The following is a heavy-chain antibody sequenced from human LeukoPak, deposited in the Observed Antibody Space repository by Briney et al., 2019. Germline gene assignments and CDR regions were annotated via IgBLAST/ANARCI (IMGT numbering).Heavy chain of an antibody. CDR1: GFTVSSNY. D-gene: IGHD5-24*01. CDR3: AREATITRFGY. V-gene: IGHV3-53*01. Sequence: SGGSLRLSCAASGFTVSSNYMSWVRQAPGKGLEWVPVIYSGGSTYYADSVKGRFTISRDNSKNTLYLQMNSLRAEDTAVYYCAREATITRFGYWGQGTLVTVSS. CDR2: IYSGGST. J-gene: IGHJ4*02.